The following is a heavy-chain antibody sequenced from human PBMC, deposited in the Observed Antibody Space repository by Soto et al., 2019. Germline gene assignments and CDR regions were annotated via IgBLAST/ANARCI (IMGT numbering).Heavy chain of an antibody. V-gene: IGHV4-34*01. CDR3: ARLPKTGADAFDI. D-gene: IGHD7-27*01. Sequence: QVQLQQWGAGLLKPSETLSLTCAVYGGSFSGYYWSWIRQPPGKGLEWIGEINHSGSTNYNPSLKRRVTISVDTSKNQFSLKLGSVTAADTAVYYCARLPKTGADAFDIWGQGTMVTVSS. J-gene: IGHJ3*02. CDR1: GGSFSGYY. CDR2: INHSGST.